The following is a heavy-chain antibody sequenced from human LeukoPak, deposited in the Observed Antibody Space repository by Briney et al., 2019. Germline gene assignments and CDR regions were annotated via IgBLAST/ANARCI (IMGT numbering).Heavy chain of an antibody. J-gene: IGHJ6*03. V-gene: IGHV3-30*02. D-gene: IGHD3-3*01. Sequence: GGSLRLSCSASGFTFSSYWMSWVRQAPGKGLEWVAFIRYDGSNKYYADSVKGRFTISRDNSKNTLYLQMNSLRAEDTAVYYCAKPYYDFWSDYYYYYMDVWGKGTTVTVSS. CDR1: GFTFSSYW. CDR3: AKPYYDFWSDYYYYYMDV. CDR2: IRYDGSNK.